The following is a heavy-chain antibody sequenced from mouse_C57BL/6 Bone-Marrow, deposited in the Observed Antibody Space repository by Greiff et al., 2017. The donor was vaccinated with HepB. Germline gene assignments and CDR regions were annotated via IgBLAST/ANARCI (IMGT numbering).Heavy chain of an antibody. CDR2: IHPDSGGT. J-gene: IGHJ3*01. CDR1: GYTFTSYW. D-gene: IGHD4-1*01. CDR3: ARRELTGWFAY. V-gene: IGHV1-64*01. Sequence: VQLQQPGAELVKPGASVKLSCKASGYTFTSYWMHWVKQTPGHGLEWIGMIHPDSGGTNYNEKFKSKATLTVDKSSSTAYMQLSSLTSEDSAVYYCARRELTGWFAYWGQGTLVTVSA.